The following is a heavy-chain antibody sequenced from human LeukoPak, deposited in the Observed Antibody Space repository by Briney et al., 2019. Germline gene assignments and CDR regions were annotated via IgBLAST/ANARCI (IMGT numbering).Heavy chain of an antibody. CDR2: ISGSGGST. J-gene: IGHJ6*02. CDR1: GFTFSSYV. Sequence: GGSLRLSCAASGFTFSSYVMSWVRQAPGKGLEWVSAISGSGGSTYYADSVKGRFTISRDNSKNTLYLQMNSLRAEDTAVYYCAKSPLSYYYGMDVWGQGTTVTVSS. V-gene: IGHV3-23*01. CDR3: AKSPLSYYYGMDV.